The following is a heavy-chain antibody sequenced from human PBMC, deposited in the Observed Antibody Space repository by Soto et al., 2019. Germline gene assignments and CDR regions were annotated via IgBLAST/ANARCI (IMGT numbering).Heavy chain of an antibody. CDR2: VNPSSGST. J-gene: IGHJ3*02. CDR3: ASWARAAFYI. Sequence: ASVKVSCKASGYSFTTYNIHWVRQAPGQGLEWMGVVNPSSGSTSYAQKFQGRVTMTRDTSTSTVYMELSSLRSEDAAVYYCASWARAAFYICGQGTRVPVS. CDR1: GYSFTTYN. V-gene: IGHV1-46*01. D-gene: IGHD7-27*01.